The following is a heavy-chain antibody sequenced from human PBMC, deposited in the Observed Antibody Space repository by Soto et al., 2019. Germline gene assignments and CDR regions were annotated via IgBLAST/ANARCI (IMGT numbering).Heavy chain of an antibody. J-gene: IGHJ4*02. CDR1: GFTFSSYG. D-gene: IGHD3-3*01. CDR2: IWYDGSNK. V-gene: IGHV3-33*01. Sequence: QVQLVESGGGVVQPGRSLRLSCAASGFTFSSYGMHWVRQAPGKGLEWVAVIWYDGSNKYYADSVKGRFTISRDNSKNTLYLQMNSLRAEDTAVYYCARDADPSYYDCWGGYFDYWGQGTLVTVSS. CDR3: ARDADPSYYDCWGGYFDY.